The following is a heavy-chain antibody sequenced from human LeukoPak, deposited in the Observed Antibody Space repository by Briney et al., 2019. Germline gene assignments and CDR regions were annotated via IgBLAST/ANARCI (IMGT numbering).Heavy chain of an antibody. CDR3: ARDYVGCGGDSCYSSGIDR. CDR2: IDPSNSHT. Sequence: GESLKISCEGSGYRFTNYWINWVRQMPGKGLEWLGKIDPSNSHTYYSPSFQGHVTIPTDESISTAYLQWSSLEASDTAIYFCARDYVGCGGDSCYSSGIDRWGPGTQVTVSS. CDR1: GYRFTNYW. D-gene: IGHD2-15*01. V-gene: IGHV5-10-1*01. J-gene: IGHJ5*02.